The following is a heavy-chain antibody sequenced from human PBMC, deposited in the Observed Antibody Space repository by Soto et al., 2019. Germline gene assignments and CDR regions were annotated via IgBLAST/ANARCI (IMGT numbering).Heavy chain of an antibody. CDR3: AREPNYDILTGFYNWFDH. CDR1: GGSISSDGYY. V-gene: IGHV4-31*03. D-gene: IGHD3-9*01. J-gene: IGHJ5*02. CDR2: IYYSGST. Sequence: PSETLSLTCTVSGGSISSDGYYWSWIRQHPGKGLEWIGYIYYSGSTYYNPSLKSRVTISIDTSKNQFSLKLSSLTAADTAVYYCAREPNYDILTGFYNWFDHWGQGTLVTVSS.